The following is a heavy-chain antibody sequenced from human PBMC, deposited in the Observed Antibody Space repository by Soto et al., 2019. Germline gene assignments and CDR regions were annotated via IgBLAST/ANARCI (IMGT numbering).Heavy chain of an antibody. CDR2: IGISGDT. V-gene: IGHV3-13*04. CDR3: ARGQEVGAHFFDS. Sequence: LRLSCEASGFTFRKFDMDWVRQPTGKGLEWVSTIGISGDTYYAVSVKGRFTISRDNAKNSLSLQMNSLRAGDTALYFCARGQEVGAHFFDSWGQGTQVTVSS. CDR1: GFTFRKFD. J-gene: IGHJ4*02. D-gene: IGHD2-15*01.